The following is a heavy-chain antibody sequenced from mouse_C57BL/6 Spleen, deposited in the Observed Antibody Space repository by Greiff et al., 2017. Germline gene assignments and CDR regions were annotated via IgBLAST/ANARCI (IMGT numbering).Heavy chain of an antibody. D-gene: IGHD1-1*01. CDR1: GFSFNTYA. CDR3: VRQGLRYYFDC. Sequence: EVKLVESGGGLVQPKGSLKLSCAASGFSFNTYAMNWVRQAPGKGLEWVARIRSKSNNYATYYADSVKNSFTISRDDSESMLYLRMNNLKTEDTAVYYCVRQGLRYYFDCWGQGTTLTVSS. J-gene: IGHJ2*01. V-gene: IGHV10-1*01. CDR2: IRSKSNNYAT.